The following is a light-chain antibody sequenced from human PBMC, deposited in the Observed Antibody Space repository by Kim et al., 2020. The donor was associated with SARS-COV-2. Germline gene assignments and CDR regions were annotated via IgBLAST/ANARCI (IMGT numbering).Light chain of an antibody. Sequence: DIQMTQSPSSLSASVGDRVTISCRTSQGISTWLAWYQQKPEKAPKSLNYAASSLQSGVPSRFSGSGSGTDFTLTISSLQPEDFATYYCQQYNTYPLTFGGGTKVDIK. CDR2: AAS. J-gene: IGKJ4*01. CDR3: QQYNTYPLT. CDR1: QGISTW. V-gene: IGKV1D-16*01.